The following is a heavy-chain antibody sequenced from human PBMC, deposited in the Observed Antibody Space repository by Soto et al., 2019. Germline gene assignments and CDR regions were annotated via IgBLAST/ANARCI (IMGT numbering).Heavy chain of an antibody. CDR3: SADHPHTAIGWPV. Sequence: GASVKVSCKASGFDFGSFGIQFLRQTRGRGLEWIGWIVVASGRTNYARQFQGRVAFSRDMSSTTAYMDLYDLKSDDTAVYFCSADHPHTAIGWPVWGQGITVTVSS. CDR2: IVVASGRT. V-gene: IGHV1-58*02. J-gene: IGHJ6*02. CDR1: GFDFGSFG.